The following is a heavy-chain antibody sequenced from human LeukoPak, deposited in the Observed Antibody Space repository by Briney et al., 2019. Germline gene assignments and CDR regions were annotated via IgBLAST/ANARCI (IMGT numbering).Heavy chain of an antibody. V-gene: IGHV3-23*01. D-gene: IGHD3-16*02. CDR2: ISGSGGST. Sequence: PGGSLRLSCAASGFTVSSNYMSWVRQAPGKGLEWVSAISGSGGSTYYADSVKGRFTISRDNSKNTLYLQMNSLRAEDTAVYYCAKEVKSFFDYWGQGTLVTVSS. CDR3: AKEVKSFFDY. CDR1: GFTVSSNY. J-gene: IGHJ4*02.